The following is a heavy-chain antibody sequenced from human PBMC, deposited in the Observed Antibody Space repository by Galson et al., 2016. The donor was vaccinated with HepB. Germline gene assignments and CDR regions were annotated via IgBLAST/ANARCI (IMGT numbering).Heavy chain of an antibody. CDR3: ARESSIAAAGVLDY. Sequence: SLRLSCAASGFIFSTYGMHWVRQAPGKGLEWVALISTDESNKYYGDSVKGRFTISRDNSKNTPYLQMNSLRAEDTAVYYCARESSIAAAGVLDYWGQGTLVTVSS. J-gene: IGHJ4*02. CDR1: GFIFSTYG. V-gene: IGHV3-30*03. D-gene: IGHD6-13*01. CDR2: ISTDESNK.